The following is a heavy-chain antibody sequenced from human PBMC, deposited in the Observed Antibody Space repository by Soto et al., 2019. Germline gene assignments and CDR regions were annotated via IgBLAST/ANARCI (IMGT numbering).Heavy chain of an antibody. CDR1: GFTFSSYE. V-gene: IGHV3-48*03. J-gene: IGHJ3*02. D-gene: IGHD6-19*01. CDR2: ISSSGSTI. CDR3: ARKGIAVAGIAFDI. Sequence: VQLVESGGGLVQPGGSLRLSCAASGFTFSSYEMNWVRQAPGKGLEWVSYISSSGSTIYYADSVKGRFTISRDNAKNSLYLQMKSLRAEDTAVYYCARKGIAVAGIAFDIWGQGTMVTVSS.